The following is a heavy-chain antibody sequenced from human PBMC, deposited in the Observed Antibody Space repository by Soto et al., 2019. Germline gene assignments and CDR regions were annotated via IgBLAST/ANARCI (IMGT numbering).Heavy chain of an antibody. D-gene: IGHD3-16*01. CDR3: ARALLTVYQGAAYYYGMDV. J-gene: IGHJ6*02. CDR2: IIPLFGTT. Sequence: QVQLLQSGAEMKKPGSSVKVSCAASGGTFRTYAINWVRQARGQGLEWMGGIIPLFGTTNYAQKFHARVTITADELSTTVYMELNILMSDDTAVYYCARALLTVYQGAAYYYGMDVWGQGTTVTVPS. V-gene: IGHV1-69*01. CDR1: GGTFRTYA.